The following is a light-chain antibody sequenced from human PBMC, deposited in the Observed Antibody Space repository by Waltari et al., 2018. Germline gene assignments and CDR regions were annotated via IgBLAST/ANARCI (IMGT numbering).Light chain of an antibody. J-gene: IGLJ2*01. V-gene: IGLV1-40*01. CDR1: GSNIGAGYD. CDR2: RNT. Sequence: QSVLTQPPSVSGASGQRVTISCTGSGSNIGAGYDVHWYQQLPGTAPKLLIYRNTNRPSGVPDRFSGSKFGTSASLVITWLQAEDEADYFCQSYDYGLTSAVFGGGTKLTVL. CDR3: QSYDYGLTSAV.